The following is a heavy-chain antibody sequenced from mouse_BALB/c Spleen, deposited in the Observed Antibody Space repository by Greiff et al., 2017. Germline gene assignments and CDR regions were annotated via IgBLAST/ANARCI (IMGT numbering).Heavy chain of an antibody. CDR1: GYTFTSYV. J-gene: IGHJ2*01. CDR2: INPYNDGT. V-gene: IGHV1-14*01. Sequence: VHVKQSGPELVKPGASVKMSCKASGYTFTSYVMHWVKQKPGQGLEWIGYINPYNDGTKYNEKFKGKATLTSDKSSSTAYMELSSLTSEDSAVYYCARSEIGSGAYFDYWGQGTTLTVSS. CDR3: ARSEIGSGAYFDY. D-gene: IGHD1-1*01.